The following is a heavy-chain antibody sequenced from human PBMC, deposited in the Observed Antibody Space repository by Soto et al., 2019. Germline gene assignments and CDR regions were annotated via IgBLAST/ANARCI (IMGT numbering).Heavy chain of an antibody. Sequence: ASVKVSCKASGYTFTSYDINWVRQATGQGLEWMGWMNPNSGNTGYAQKFQGRVTMTRNTSISTAYMELSSLRSEDTAVYYCAKDAQPIYSNYVDYWGQGTLVTVSS. V-gene: IGHV1-8*01. D-gene: IGHD4-4*01. CDR2: MNPNSGNT. J-gene: IGHJ4*02. CDR1: GYTFTSYD. CDR3: AKDAQPIYSNYVDY.